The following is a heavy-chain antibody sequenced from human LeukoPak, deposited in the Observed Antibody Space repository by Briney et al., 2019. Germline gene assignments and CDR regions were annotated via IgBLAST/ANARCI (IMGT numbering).Heavy chain of an antibody. D-gene: IGHD6-13*01. CDR1: GVCCTRCA. CDR3: ARGLAAAT. CDR2: ISSSGSTI. Sequence: RLSRGAGGVCCTRCALNWFRQAPGKRLEWVSYISSSGSTIYYADSVKGRFTISRDNAKNSLYLQMNSLRAEDTAVYYCARGLAAATWGQGTLVTVSS. J-gene: IGHJ5*02. V-gene: IGHV3-48*03.